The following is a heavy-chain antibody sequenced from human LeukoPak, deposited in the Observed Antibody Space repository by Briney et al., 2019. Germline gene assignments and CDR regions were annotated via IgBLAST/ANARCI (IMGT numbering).Heavy chain of an antibody. V-gene: IGHV3-53*01. CDR3: TRPRDDFWSPNMDV. CDR2: IYSGGST. J-gene: IGHJ6*02. D-gene: IGHD3-3*01. CDR1: GFTVSSNY. Sequence: PGGSLRLSCAASGFTVSSNYMSWVRQAPGKGLEWVSVIYSGGSTYYADSVKGRFTISRDNSKNTLYLQMNSLKTEDTAVYYCTRPRDDFWSPNMDVWGQGTTVTVSS.